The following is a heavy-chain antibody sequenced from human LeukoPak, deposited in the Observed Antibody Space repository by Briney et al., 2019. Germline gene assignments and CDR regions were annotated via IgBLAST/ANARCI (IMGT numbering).Heavy chain of an antibody. D-gene: IGHD2-2*01. J-gene: IGHJ4*02. CDR3: ARPYCSSTSCSDSLPFDY. CDR2: INPNSGGT. V-gene: IGHV1-2*02. Sequence: EASVKVSCKASGYTFTGYYMHWVRQAPGQGLEWMGWINPNSGGTNYAQKFQGRVTMTRDTSISTAYMELSRLRSDDTAVYYCARPYCSSTSCSDSLPFDYWGQGTLVTVSS. CDR1: GYTFTGYY.